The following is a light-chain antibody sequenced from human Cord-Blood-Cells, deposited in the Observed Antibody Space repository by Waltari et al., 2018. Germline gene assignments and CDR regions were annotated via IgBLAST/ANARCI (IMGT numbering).Light chain of an antibody. V-gene: IGLV3-25*03. CDR2: KDS. CDR3: QSADSSGTYPV. J-gene: IGLJ3*02. Sequence: SYELTQPPSVSVSPGQTARITCSGDALPKQYAYWYQQKPGQGPVLVIYKDSERPSGVPERFSGSSSGTTVTLTISGVQAEDEADYYCQSADSSGTYPVFGGGTKLTVL. CDR1: ALPKQY.